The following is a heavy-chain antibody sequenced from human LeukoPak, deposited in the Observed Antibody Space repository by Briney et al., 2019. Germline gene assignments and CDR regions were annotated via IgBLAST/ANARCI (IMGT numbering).Heavy chain of an antibody. V-gene: IGHV4-4*07. D-gene: IGHD6-13*01. CDR1: GGSISSYY. Sequence: SETLSLTCTVSGGSISSYYWSWIRQPAGKGLEWIGRIYTSGSTNYNPSLKSRVTMSVDTSKNQFSLKLSSVTAADTAVYYCARAGDIAAAADNWFDPWGQGTLVTVSS. J-gene: IGHJ5*02. CDR2: IYTSGST. CDR3: ARAGDIAAAADNWFDP.